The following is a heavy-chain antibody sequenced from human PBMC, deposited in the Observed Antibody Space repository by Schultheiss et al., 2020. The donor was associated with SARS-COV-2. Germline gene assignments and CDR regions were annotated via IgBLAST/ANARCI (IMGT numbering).Heavy chain of an antibody. CDR1: GGSISSYY. V-gene: IGHV4-4*07. J-gene: IGHJ4*02. CDR3: ARGGYYYDSSGPDKKDFDY. D-gene: IGHD3-22*01. Sequence: SETLSLTCTVSGGSISSYYWSWIRQPAGKGLEWIGRIYTSGSTNYNPSLKSRVTMSVDTSKNQFSLKLSSVTAADTAVYYCARGGYYYDSSGPDKKDFDYWGQGTLVTVSS. CDR2: IYTSGST.